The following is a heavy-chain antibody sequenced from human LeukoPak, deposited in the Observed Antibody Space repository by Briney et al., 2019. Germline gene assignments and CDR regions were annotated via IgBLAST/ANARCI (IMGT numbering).Heavy chain of an antibody. CDR1: GFSFRKSA. V-gene: IGHV3-33*05. CDR2: ISWDGNDK. J-gene: IGHJ6*02. Sequence: GGSLRLSCAASGFSFRKSAMHWVRQAPGKGLEWVTFISWDGNDKRYADSVKGRFTISRDNSKNTLYLQMNSLRAEDTAVYYCATNGYSSSWYYYYGMDVWGQGTTVTVSS. D-gene: IGHD6-13*01. CDR3: ATNGYSSSWYYYYGMDV.